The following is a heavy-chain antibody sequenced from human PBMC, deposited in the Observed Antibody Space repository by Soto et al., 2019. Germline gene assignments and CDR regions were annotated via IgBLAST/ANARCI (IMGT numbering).Heavy chain of an antibody. J-gene: IGHJ5*02. V-gene: IGHV1-8*01. CDR1: GYTFTSYD. CDR2: MNPNSGNT. CDR3: ARGYRDYIGVDWFDP. D-gene: IGHD4-17*01. Sequence: ASVKVSCKASGYTFTSYDINWVRQATGQGLEWMGWMNPNSGNTGYAQKFQGRVTMTRNTSISTAYMELSSLRSEDTAVYYCARGYRDYIGVDWFDPWGQGTLVTVSS.